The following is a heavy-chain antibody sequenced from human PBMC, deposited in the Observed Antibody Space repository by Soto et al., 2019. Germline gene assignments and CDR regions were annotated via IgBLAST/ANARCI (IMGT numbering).Heavy chain of an antibody. CDR2: IDPSDSYT. J-gene: IGHJ5*02. V-gene: IGHV5-10-1*01. CDR3: ASQYCSGGSCPNFDWFDP. CDR1: GYSFTSYW. D-gene: IGHD2-15*01. Sequence: GESLKISCNGSGYSFTSYWISWVRQMPGKGLEWMGRIDPSDSYTNYSPSFQGHVTISADKSISTAYLQWSSLKASDTAMYYCASQYCSGGSCPNFDWFDPWGQGTLVTVSS.